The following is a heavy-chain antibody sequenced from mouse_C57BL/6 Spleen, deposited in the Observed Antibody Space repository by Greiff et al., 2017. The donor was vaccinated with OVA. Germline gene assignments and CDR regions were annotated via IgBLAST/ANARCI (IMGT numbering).Heavy chain of an antibody. Sequence: EVQLQQSGPELVKPGASVKIPCKASGYTFTDYNMDWVKQSHGKSLEWIGDINPNNGGTIYNQKFKGKATLTVDKSSSTAYMELRSLTSEDTAVYYCAREPYCGSSPYFDYWGQGTTLTVSS. CDR1: GYTFTDYN. D-gene: IGHD1-1*01. CDR2: INPNNGGT. V-gene: IGHV1-18*01. J-gene: IGHJ2*01. CDR3: AREPYCGSSPYFDY.